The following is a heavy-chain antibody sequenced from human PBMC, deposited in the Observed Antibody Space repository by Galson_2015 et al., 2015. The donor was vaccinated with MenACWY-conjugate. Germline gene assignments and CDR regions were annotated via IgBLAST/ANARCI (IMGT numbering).Heavy chain of an antibody. CDR3: ARGPLRAAGDSFDS. CDR1: GNSFTVYY. D-gene: IGHD6-13*01. V-gene: IGHV1-2*06. CDR2: INPNSGGG. J-gene: IGHJ4*02. Sequence: SVKVSCKASGNSFTVYYFHWVRQAPGQGLEWMGRINPNSGGGNYAQKFQGRVTMTRDASVSTTYMELNRLTPDDTAVYYCARGPLRAAGDSFDSWGQGTLVTV.